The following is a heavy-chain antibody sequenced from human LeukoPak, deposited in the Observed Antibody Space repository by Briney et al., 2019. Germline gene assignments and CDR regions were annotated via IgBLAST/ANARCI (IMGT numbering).Heavy chain of an antibody. V-gene: IGHV4-59*08. CDR2: IYYSGTT. CDR1: GASTSNYY. Sequence: SSETLSLTCTVSGASTSNYYCSWIRQSPGKGLEWIGYIYYSGTTNYNPSLKSRVTISVDTSKNQFSLKLTSVTAADTAVYYCARSGSYGGHFDNWGQGTLVTVSS. D-gene: IGHD1-26*01. CDR3: ARSGSYGGHFDN. J-gene: IGHJ4*02.